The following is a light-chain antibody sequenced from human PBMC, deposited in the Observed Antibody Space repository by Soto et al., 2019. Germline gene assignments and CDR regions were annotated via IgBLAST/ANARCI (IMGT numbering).Light chain of an antibody. CDR2: GAS. CDR3: QQYGSSPIT. CDR1: QSVSSSF. J-gene: IGKJ4*01. Sequence: EIVLTQSPGTMSLCPGERATLSCRASQSVSSSFLAWYQQKPGQAPRLLIDGASSRGTGIPDRFSGSGSGTDFTLTISRLEPEDVAVYYCQQYGSSPITFGGGTKVEIK. V-gene: IGKV3-20*01.